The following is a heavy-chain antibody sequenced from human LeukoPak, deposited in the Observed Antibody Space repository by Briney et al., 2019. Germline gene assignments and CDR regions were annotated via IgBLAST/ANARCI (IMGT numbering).Heavy chain of an antibody. Sequence: SETLSLTCTVSGGSISSSSYYWGWIRQPPGKGLEWIGSIYYSGSTYYNPSLKSRVTISVDTSKNQFSLKLSSVTAADTAVYYCARVLHPRYYFDYWGQGTLVTVSS. CDR1: GGSISSSSYY. V-gene: IGHV4-39*07. J-gene: IGHJ4*02. CDR2: IYYSGST. CDR3: ARVLHPRYYFDY.